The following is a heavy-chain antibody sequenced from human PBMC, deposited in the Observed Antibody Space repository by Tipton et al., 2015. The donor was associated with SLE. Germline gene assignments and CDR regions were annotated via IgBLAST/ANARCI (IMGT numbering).Heavy chain of an antibody. CDR1: GYTFTYYC. CDR3: ARGMRATVDYYYYMDV. J-gene: IGHJ6*03. V-gene: IGHV1-46*01. D-gene: IGHD4-11*01. Sequence: QLVQSGAEVKKPGASVRVSCKTTGYTFTYYCIHWVRQAPGQGLEWMARINPSGGSTTYAQKFQGRVTMTRDTSISTAYMELSRLRSDDTAVYYCARGMRATVDYYYYMDVWGKGTTVTVSS. CDR2: INPSGGST.